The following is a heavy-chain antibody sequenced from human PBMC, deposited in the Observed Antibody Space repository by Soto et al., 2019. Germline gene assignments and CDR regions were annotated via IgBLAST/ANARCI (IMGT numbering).Heavy chain of an antibody. CDR3: ARGKGILTGATQYNWFDP. CDR2: LSDGGGST. CDR1: GFTFSNYA. J-gene: IGHJ5*02. V-gene: IGHV3-23*01. Sequence: EVQLLESGGGLVQPGGSLRLSCAASGFTFSNYAMSWVRQAPGKGLEWVSGLSDGGGSTFYADSVKGRFTISRDNAKNTLYLQMNSLRAEDTAVYYCARGKGILTGATQYNWFDPWGQGTLVTVSS. D-gene: IGHD3-9*01.